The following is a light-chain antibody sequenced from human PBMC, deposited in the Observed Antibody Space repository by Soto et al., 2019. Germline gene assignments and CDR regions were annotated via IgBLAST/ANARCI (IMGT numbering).Light chain of an antibody. V-gene: IGKV3-15*01. CDR1: QSVDNS. CDR3: QQYNRWWS. Sequence: EIVMTQSPPTLYVSPGGRASLSCSASQSVDNSVAWYQQKPGQGPTLLIFNSSARAYGVPSRFSGSGSGSDFLLTISSLQSEDSSLYFCQQYNRWWSFGQGTKVQI. J-gene: IGKJ1*01. CDR2: NSS.